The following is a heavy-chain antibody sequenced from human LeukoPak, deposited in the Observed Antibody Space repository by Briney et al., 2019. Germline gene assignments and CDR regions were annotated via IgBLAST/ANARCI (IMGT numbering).Heavy chain of an antibody. CDR3: ARHEEYSSSSEDKYNWFGP. CDR2: IHSSGGS. CDR1: GASISNYY. D-gene: IGHD6-6*01. V-gene: IGHV4-59*08. J-gene: IGHJ5*02. Sequence: PSETLSLTCTVSGASISNYYWSWIRQTPEKGLEWMGHIHSSGGSSYYPSLKSRLTLSIDTSRSQLSLKLPSATAADTAVYYCARHEEYSSSSEDKYNWFGPWGQGTLVTVSS.